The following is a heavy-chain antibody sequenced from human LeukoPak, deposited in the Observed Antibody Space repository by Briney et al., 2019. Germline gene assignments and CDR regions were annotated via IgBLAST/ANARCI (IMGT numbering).Heavy chain of an antibody. J-gene: IGHJ5*02. CDR3: ARASGDHNWVDP. Sequence: SETLSLTCTVSGGSISSGGYYWSWIRQHPGKGLEWIGYIYYSGSTYYNPSLKSRVTITVDTSKNQFSLKLSSVTAADTAVYYCARASGDHNWVDPWGQGTLVTVSS. CDR2: IYYSGST. V-gene: IGHV4-31*03. D-gene: IGHD5-24*01. CDR1: GGSISSGGYY.